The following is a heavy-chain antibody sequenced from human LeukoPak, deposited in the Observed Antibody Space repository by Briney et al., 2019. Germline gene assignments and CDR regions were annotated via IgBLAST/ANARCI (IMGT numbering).Heavy chain of an antibody. D-gene: IGHD4-23*01. V-gene: IGHV3-7*01. CDR3: AREVPGGNGVDY. CDR2: IKQDGSEK. J-gene: IGHJ4*02. Sequence: GGSLRLSCATSGFPFSNYWMNWVRQAPGKGLEWVANIKQDGSEKFYVDSVKGRFTISRDNAKNSLYLQMNSLRAEDTAVYYCAREVPGGNGVDYWGQGTLVTVSS. CDR1: GFPFSNYW.